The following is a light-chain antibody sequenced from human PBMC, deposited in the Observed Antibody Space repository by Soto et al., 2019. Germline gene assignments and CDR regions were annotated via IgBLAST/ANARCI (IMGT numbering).Light chain of an antibody. CDR1: SSDVGDYNY. J-gene: IGLJ1*01. V-gene: IGLV2-8*01. CDR2: EVT. CDR3: SSSAGNNKV. Sequence: QSVLTQPPSASGSPGQSVTISCTGTSSDVGDYNYVSWYQQHPGKAPKLMIYEVTKWPSGVPDRFSGSKSGNTASLTVSGLQAEDEADYYCSSSAGNNKVFGTGTKLTVL.